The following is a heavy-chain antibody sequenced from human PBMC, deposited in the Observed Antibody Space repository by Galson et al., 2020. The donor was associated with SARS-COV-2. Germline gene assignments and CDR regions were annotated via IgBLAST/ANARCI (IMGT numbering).Heavy chain of an antibody. J-gene: IGHJ6*03. D-gene: IGHD5-18*01. CDR1: GYTFTGYY. CDR2: INPNSGGT. Sequence: ASVKVSCKASGYTFTGYYMHWVRQAPGQGLEWMGWINPNSGGTNYAQKFQGRVTMTRDTSISTAYMELSRLRSDDTAVYYCTRGSMVTSYYYYYMDVWGKGTTVTVSS. V-gene: IGHV1-2*02. CDR3: TRGSMVTSYYYYYMDV.